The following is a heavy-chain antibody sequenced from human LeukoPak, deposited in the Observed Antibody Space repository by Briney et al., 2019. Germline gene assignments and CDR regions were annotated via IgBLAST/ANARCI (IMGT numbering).Heavy chain of an antibody. Sequence: SETLSLTCTVSGGSISSGGYYWSWIRQPPGKGLEWIGYIYHSGSTYYNPSLKSRVTISVDRSKNQFSLKLSSVTAADTAVYYCARLHWIQPEWFDPWGQGTLVTVSS. J-gene: IGHJ5*02. CDR3: ARLHWIQPEWFDP. CDR1: GGSISSGGYY. V-gene: IGHV4-30-2*01. CDR2: IYHSGST. D-gene: IGHD5-18*01.